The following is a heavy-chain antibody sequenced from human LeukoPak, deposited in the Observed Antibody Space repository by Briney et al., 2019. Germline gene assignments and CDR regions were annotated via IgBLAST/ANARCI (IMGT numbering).Heavy chain of an antibody. J-gene: IGHJ4*02. V-gene: IGHV1-18*01. CDR2: ISDYNGNT. CDR3: ARDRPMGPDDFWSGYPYYFDY. CDR1: GYTFTSYG. Sequence: ASVKVSYKASGYTFTSYGISWVRQAPGQGLEWMGWISDYNGNTNYAQKLQGRVTMTTDTSTSTAYMELRSLRSDDTAVYYCARDRPMGPDDFWSGYPYYFDYWGQGTLVTVSS. D-gene: IGHD3-3*01.